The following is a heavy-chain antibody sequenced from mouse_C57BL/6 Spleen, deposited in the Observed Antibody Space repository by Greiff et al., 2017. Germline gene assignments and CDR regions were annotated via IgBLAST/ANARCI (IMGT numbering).Heavy chain of an antibody. D-gene: IGHD1-1*01. CDR3: ARCYVSSYWYFGV. Sequence: QVQLQQSGAELAKPGASVKLSCKASGYTFTSYWMHWVKQRPGQGLEWIGYINPSSGYTKYNQKFKDKATLTADKSSSTAYMQLSSLTYEDSAVYYCARCYVSSYWYFGVWGTGTTVTVSS. CDR2: INPSSGYT. V-gene: IGHV1-7*01. J-gene: IGHJ1*03. CDR1: GYTFTSYW.